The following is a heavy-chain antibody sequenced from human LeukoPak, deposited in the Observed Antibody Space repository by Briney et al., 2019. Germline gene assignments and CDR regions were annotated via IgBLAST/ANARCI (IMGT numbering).Heavy chain of an antibody. V-gene: IGHV1-2*02. CDR2: INPNSGGT. CDR1: GYTFVDYF. Sequence: GASVKVSCKASGYTFVDYFIHWVRQAPGQGLEWMGWINPNSGGTNYAQKFQGRVTMTRDTSISTAYMELSSLRSDDTAVYYCARDDYLSPGTQWFLSYWGQGTLVTVSS. J-gene: IGHJ4*02. D-gene: IGHD3-22*01. CDR3: ARDDYLSPGTQWFLSY.